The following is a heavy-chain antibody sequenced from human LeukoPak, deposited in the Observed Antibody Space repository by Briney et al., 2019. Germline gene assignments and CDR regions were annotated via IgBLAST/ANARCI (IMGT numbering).Heavy chain of an antibody. V-gene: IGHV3-23*01. CDR3: AKDYEPQAGYCSSTSCFGFDY. D-gene: IGHD2-2*01. J-gene: IGHJ4*02. CDR2: ISGSGGST. Sequence: GGSLRLSCAASGFTFSSYDMSWVRQAPGKGLEWVSAISGSGGSTYYADSVKGRFTISRDNSKNTLYLQMNSLRAEDTAVYYCAKDYEPQAGYCSSTSCFGFDYWGQGTLVTVSS. CDR1: GFTFSSYD.